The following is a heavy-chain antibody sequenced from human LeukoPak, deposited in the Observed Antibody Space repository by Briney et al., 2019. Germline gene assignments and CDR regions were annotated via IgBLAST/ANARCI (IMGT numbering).Heavy chain of an antibody. D-gene: IGHD3-10*01. CDR3: ATYEGSSSKDFQD. CDR1: GXSFTNYC. J-gene: IGHJ1*01. Sequence: GESLKISLKASGXSFTNYCIGWVPQMPGKGLEGMWTIYPGDSHTRYSPPLQGRLTISADKPISTAYLQRLSPHASHTAMYYCATYEGSSSKDFQDWGQGTRVTVSS. V-gene: IGHV5-51*04. CDR2: IYPGDSHT.